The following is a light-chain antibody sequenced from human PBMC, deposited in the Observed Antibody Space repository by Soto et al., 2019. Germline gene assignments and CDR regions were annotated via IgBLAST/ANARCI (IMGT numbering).Light chain of an antibody. CDR1: QSVRTS. Sequence: IVLTQSPATLSLSPGKRSTLSCRASQSVRTSIAWYQHKPGQAPRLLIYGASTRATGIPARISGSGSGTEFTLTISSLQSEDFAVYYCQQYNNWPQTFGQGTKVDIK. CDR3: QQYNNWPQT. V-gene: IGKV3-15*01. CDR2: GAS. J-gene: IGKJ1*01.